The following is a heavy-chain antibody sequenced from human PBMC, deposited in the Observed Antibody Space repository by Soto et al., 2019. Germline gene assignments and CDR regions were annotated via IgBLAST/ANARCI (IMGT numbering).Heavy chain of an antibody. Sequence: PGGSLRLSCAASEFSFSNYAIHWVRQAPGKGLEWVSSISYDGNYKYYADYVKGRFTISRDNSKNTLYLQMNSLRTEDTAVYYCARGRVMGGIDLNLYVMDVWGQGTTVTVSS. D-gene: IGHD5-12*01. J-gene: IGHJ6*02. CDR3: ARGRVMGGIDLNLYVMDV. CDR1: EFSFSNYA. V-gene: IGHV3-30-3*01. CDR2: ISYDGNYK.